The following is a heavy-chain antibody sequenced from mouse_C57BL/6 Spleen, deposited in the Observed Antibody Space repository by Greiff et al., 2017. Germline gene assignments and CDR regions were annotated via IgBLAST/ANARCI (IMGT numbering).Heavy chain of an antibody. Sequence: VKLQQPGAELVKPGASVKLSCKASGYTFTSYWMQWVKQRPGQGLEWIGEIDPSDSYTNYNQKFKGKATLTVDTSSSTAYMQLSSLTSEASAVYYCANYYGSPYWYFDVWGTGTTVTVSS. J-gene: IGHJ1*03. CDR2: IDPSDSYT. D-gene: IGHD1-1*01. CDR3: ANYYGSPYWYFDV. V-gene: IGHV1-50*01. CDR1: GYTFTSYW.